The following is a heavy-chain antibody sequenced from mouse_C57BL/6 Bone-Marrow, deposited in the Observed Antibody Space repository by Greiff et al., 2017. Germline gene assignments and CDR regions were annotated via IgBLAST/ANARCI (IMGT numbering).Heavy chain of an antibody. Sequence: EVKLVESGGGLVQPGGSLKLSCAASGFTFSDYYMYWVRQTPEKRLEWVAYISNGGGSTYYPDTVKGRFTISRDNAKNTLYLHMSRLKSEDTAIYYCASQDYDYAFYDMDNWGRGTSVTVTS. CDR1: GFTFSDYY. CDR2: ISNGGGST. CDR3: ASQDYDYAFYDMDN. V-gene: IGHV5-12*01. J-gene: IGHJ4*01. D-gene: IGHD2-4*01.